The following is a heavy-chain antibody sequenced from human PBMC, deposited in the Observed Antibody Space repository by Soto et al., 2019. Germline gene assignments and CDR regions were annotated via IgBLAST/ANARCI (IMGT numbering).Heavy chain of an antibody. CDR3: VREFSGGYFDY. CDR1: GYTFTNYY. V-gene: IGHV1-46*01. Sequence: QVQLVQSGAEVKKPGASVRVSCKASGYTFTNYYMHWVRQAPGQGLEWVGIINCGVGGTNYDKKFKGRVIMTRDTSTNTVYMDLSSLRSEDTAVYYCVREFSGGYFDYWGQGILVTVST. CDR2: INCGVGGT. J-gene: IGHJ4*02. D-gene: IGHD3-10*01.